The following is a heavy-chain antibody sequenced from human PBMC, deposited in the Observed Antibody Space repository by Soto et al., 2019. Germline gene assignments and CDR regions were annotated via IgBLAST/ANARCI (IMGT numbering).Heavy chain of an antibody. D-gene: IGHD7-27*01. CDR3: ASHWGQTKRYYYYGMDV. CDR1: GGTFSSYA. V-gene: IGHV1-69*14. CDR2: IIPIFGTA. J-gene: IGHJ6*02. Sequence: QVQLVQSGAEVKKRGSSVKVSCKASGGTFSSYAISWVRQAPGQGLEWMGGIIPIFGTADYAQNFQGRVTITADKSTSTAYMELSSLRSEDTAVYYCASHWGQTKRYYYYGMDVWGQGTTVTVSS.